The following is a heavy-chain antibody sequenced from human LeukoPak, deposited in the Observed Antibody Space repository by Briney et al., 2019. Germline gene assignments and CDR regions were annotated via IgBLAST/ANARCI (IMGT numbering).Heavy chain of an antibody. CDR1: GFTFSSYS. CDR2: ISLSSTYI. D-gene: IGHD3-10*01. J-gene: IGHJ6*02. V-gene: IGHV3-21*01. Sequence: GGSLRLPCAASGFTFSSYSMNWVRQAPGKGLEWVSSISLSSTYIFYADSVKGRFIVSRDNAKNSLYLQMNSLRAEDTAVYYCARDHEEGNYGMDVWGQGTTVTVS. CDR3: ARDHEEGNYGMDV.